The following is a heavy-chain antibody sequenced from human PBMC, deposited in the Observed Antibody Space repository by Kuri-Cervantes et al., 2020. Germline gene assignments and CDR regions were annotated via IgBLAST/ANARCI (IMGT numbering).Heavy chain of an antibody. V-gene: IGHV3-11*01. CDR1: GFTFSDYY. D-gene: IGHD4-17*01. CDR3: ARDPGNGDYYFDY. CDR2: ISSSGSTI. Sequence: LSLTCAASGFTFSDYYMSWIRQAPGKGLEWVSYISSSGSTIYYADSVKGRFTISRDNAKNSLYLQMNSLRAEDTAVYYCARDPGNGDYYFDYWGQGTLVTVSS. J-gene: IGHJ4*02.